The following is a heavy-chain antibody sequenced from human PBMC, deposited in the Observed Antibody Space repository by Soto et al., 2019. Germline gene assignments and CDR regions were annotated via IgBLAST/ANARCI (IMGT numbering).Heavy chain of an antibody. CDR1: GFTFSSYE. CDR3: ARDPTDVDTAMPGGFDY. CDR2: ISSSGSTI. J-gene: IGHJ4*02. D-gene: IGHD5-18*01. V-gene: IGHV3-48*03. Sequence: GGSLRLSCAASGFTFSSYEMNWVRQAPGKGLEWVSYISSSGSTIYYADSVKGRFTISRDNAKNSLYLQMNSLRAEDTAVYYCARDPTDVDTAMPGGFDYWGQGTLVTVSS.